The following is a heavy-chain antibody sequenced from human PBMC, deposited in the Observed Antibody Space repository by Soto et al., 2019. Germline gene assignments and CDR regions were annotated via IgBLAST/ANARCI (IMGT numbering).Heavy chain of an antibody. CDR1: GFTFSSYS. J-gene: IGHJ4*02. CDR2: ISSSSSTI. Sequence: GGSLRLSCAASGFTFSSYSMNWVRQAPGKGLEWVSYISSSSSTIYYADSVKGRFTISRDNAKNSLYLQMNSLRAEDTAVYYSARDNYGDRRSYFDYWGQGTLVTVSS. CDR3: ARDNYGDRRSYFDY. V-gene: IGHV3-48*01. D-gene: IGHD4-17*01.